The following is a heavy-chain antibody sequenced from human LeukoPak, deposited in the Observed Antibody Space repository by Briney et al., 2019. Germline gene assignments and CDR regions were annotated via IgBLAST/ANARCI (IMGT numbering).Heavy chain of an antibody. D-gene: IGHD4-11*01. J-gene: IGHJ5*02. Sequence: SETLSLTCTVSGASISSYYWSWIRQPPGKGLEWIGYIFYGGSSNYNPSLKSRVTISVDASKDQFSLTLSSVTAADTAVYYCARHDYSNYPPNNWFDPWGQGTLVTVSS. CDR3: ARHDYSNYPPNNWFDP. CDR1: GASISSYY. V-gene: IGHV4-59*08. CDR2: IFYGGSS.